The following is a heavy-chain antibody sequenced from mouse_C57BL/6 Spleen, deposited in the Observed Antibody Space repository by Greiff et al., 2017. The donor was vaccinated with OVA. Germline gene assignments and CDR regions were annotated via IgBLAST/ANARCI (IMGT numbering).Heavy chain of an antibody. CDR2: INPGSGGT. CDR1: GYAFTNYL. D-gene: IGHD2-4*01. CDR3: ARSSYDYERMDD. V-gene: IGHV1-54*01. J-gene: IGHJ4*01. Sequence: QVQLQQSGAELVRPGTSVKVSCKASGYAFTNYLIEWVKQRPGQGLEWIGVINPGSGGTNYNEKFKGKATLTADKSSSTAYMQLSSLTSEDSAVYFCARSSYDYERMDDWGQGTSVTVAS.